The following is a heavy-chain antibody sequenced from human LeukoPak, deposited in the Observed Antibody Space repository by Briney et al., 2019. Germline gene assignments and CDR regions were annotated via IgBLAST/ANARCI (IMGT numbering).Heavy chain of an antibody. CDR2: IRYDGSKK. CDR3: ARLLSGYSYGFGAFDI. V-gene: IGHV3-30*02. CDR1: GFIFSSYG. D-gene: IGHD5-18*01. J-gene: IGHJ3*02. Sequence: HPGGSLRLSCAASGFIFSSYGMHWVRQAPGKGLEWVAFIRYDGSKKYYADSVKGRFTISRDNSKNTLYLQMNSLRAEDAAVYYCARLLSGYSYGFGAFDIWGQGTMVTVSS.